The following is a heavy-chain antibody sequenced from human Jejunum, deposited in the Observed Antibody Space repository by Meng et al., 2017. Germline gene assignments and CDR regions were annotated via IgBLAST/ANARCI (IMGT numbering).Heavy chain of an antibody. V-gene: IGHV3-72*01. CDR3: ASASSYSSYYD. CDR2: IRNKDHSYTT. D-gene: IGHD6-19*01. J-gene: IGHJ4*02. Sequence: EVQLVGSGGALVQPGGSLRLSCAASGFTFSDFYMDWVRQAPGKGLEWVGRIRNKDHSYTTEYAASVKGRFTISRDNSKMSLYLQMNSLKTEDTAVHYCASASSYSSYYDWGQGTLVTVSS. CDR1: GFTFSDFY.